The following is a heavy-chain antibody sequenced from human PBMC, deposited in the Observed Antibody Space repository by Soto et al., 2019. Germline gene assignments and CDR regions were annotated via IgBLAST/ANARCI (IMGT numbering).Heavy chain of an antibody. J-gene: IGHJ5*02. V-gene: IGHV3-74*01. Sequence: GSLRLSCAASGSTFSSYWMHWVRQAPGKGLVWVSRINSDGRSTSYADSVKGRFTISRDNAKNTLYLQMNSLRAEDTAVYYCARDYYDSSGYLNWFDPRGLGTLVTVSS. CDR2: INSDGRST. CDR1: GSTFSSYW. D-gene: IGHD3-22*01. CDR3: ARDYYDSSGYLNWFDP.